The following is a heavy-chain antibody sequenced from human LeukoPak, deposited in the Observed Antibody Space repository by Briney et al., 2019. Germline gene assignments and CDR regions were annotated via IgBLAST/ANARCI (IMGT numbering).Heavy chain of an antibody. CDR1: GGSISSYY. V-gene: IGHV4-59*01. CDR2: IYYSGST. Sequence: SETLSLTCTVSGGSISSYYWSWIRQPPGKGLEWIGYIYYSGSTNYNPSLKSRVTISVDTSKNQFSLKLSSVTAADTAVYYCARQGYGRSSFFDHWGQGTLVTVSS. CDR3: ARQGYGRSSFFDH. D-gene: IGHD6-6*01. J-gene: IGHJ4*02.